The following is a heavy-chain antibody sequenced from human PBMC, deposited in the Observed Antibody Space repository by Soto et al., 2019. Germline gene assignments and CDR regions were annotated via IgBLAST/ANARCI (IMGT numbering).Heavy chain of an antibody. CDR1: GFTFSSYG. V-gene: IGHV3-33*01. CDR2: IWYDGSNK. J-gene: IGHJ4*02. CDR3: ASPEALFDY. Sequence: QVQLVESGGGVVQPGRSLRLSCAASGFTFSSYGMHWVRQAPGKGLEWVAVIWYDGSNKYYADPVKGRFTISRDNSKNTLYLQMNSLRAEDTAVYYCASPEALFDYWGQGTLVTVSS.